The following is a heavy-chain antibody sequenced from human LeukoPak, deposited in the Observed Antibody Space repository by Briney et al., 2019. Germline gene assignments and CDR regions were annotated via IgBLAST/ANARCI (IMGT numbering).Heavy chain of an antibody. V-gene: IGHV3-30*02. CDR1: GFTFSSCG. CDR3: AKVAYGPGSYYIPHPLGYFDY. Sequence: GGSLRLSCAASGFTFSSCGMHWVRQAPGKGLEWVAFIRYDGSNKYYADSVKGRFTISRDNSKNTLYLQMNSLRAEDTAVYYCAKVAYGPGSYYIPHPLGYFDYWGQGTLVTVSS. CDR2: IRYDGSNK. D-gene: IGHD3-10*01. J-gene: IGHJ4*02.